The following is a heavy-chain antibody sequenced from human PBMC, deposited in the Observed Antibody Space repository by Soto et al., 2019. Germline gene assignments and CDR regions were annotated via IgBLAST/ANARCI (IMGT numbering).Heavy chain of an antibody. D-gene: IGHD1-26*01. V-gene: IGHV3-23*01. Sequence: GSLRLSYAASGFTFSSYAMTWVRQAPGRGLEWVSAISGSGSPTYYADSVKGRFTISRDNSKNTLYLQMNSLRADDTAVYYCARDMSGGTYNYYYGMDVWGQGTTVTVS. CDR1: GFTFSSYA. J-gene: IGHJ6*02. CDR3: ARDMSGGTYNYYYGMDV. CDR2: ISGSGSPT.